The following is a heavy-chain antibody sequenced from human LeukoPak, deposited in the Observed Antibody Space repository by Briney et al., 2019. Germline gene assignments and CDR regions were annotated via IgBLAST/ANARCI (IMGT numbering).Heavy chain of an antibody. CDR2: IHASGNT. CDR1: GGSFSSYF. Sequence: PSETLSLTCTVSGGSFSSYFWTWLRQPPGKGLEWIGYIHASGNTDYDPSLKSRVNMSLDTSKSQVSLKLNSVTAADTAVYYCARLLVRGVLIYYGLDVWGQGTTVTVSS. CDR3: ARLLVRGVLIYYGLDV. J-gene: IGHJ6*02. D-gene: IGHD3-10*01. V-gene: IGHV4-59*08.